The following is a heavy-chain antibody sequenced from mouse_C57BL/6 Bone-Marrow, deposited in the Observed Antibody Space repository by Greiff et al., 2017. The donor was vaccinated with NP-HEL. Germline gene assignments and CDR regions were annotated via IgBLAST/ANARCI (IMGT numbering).Heavy chain of an antibody. V-gene: IGHV1-19*01. CDR1: GYTFTDYY. CDR3: ARWVYGSSFYWYFDV. Sequence: VQLQQSGPVLVKPGASVKMSCKASGYTFTDYYMNWVKQSHGKSLEWIGVINPYNGGTSYNQKFKGKATLTVDKSSSTAYMELNSLTSEDSAVYYCARWVYGSSFYWYFDVWGTGTTVTVSS. J-gene: IGHJ1*03. CDR2: INPYNGGT. D-gene: IGHD1-1*01.